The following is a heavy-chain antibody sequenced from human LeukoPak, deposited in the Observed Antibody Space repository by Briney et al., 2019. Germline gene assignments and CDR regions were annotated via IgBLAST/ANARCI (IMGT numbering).Heavy chain of an antibody. D-gene: IGHD2-2*01. Sequence: ASVKVSCKASGDTFTTYGVTWVRQAPGQGLEWMGWISGYNGNTEYTQKFQGRVAMTRDTSTSTAYMELRSLRSDDTAVYYCARDRGVVVPAAAAEADAFDIWGQGTMVTVSS. CDR1: GDTFTTYG. J-gene: IGHJ3*02. CDR2: ISGYNGNT. V-gene: IGHV1-18*04. CDR3: ARDRGVVVPAAAAEADAFDI.